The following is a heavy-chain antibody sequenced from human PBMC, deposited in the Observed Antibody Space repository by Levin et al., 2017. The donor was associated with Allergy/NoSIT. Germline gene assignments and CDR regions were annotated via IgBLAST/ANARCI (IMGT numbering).Heavy chain of an antibody. CDR2: ISGSGTRT. J-gene: IGHJ5*02. Sequence: GESLKISCAASGFTFSRHDMSWVRQAPGKGLEWVSGISGSGTRTYYADSVKGRFTISRDNSNNTLYLQMSSLRAEDTAVFYCAKSPSQWLKLHNWFDPWGQGTLVTVSS. CDR3: AKSPSQWLKLHNWFDP. D-gene: IGHD6-19*01. CDR1: GFTFSRHD. V-gene: IGHV3-23*01.